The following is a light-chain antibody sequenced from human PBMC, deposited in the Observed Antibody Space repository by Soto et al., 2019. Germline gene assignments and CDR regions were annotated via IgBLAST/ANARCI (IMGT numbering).Light chain of an antibody. J-gene: IGLJ1*01. Sequence: QSALTQLPSVSGSPGQAVSISCTGTSSDVGSFNRVSRYQQPPGTAPIVMIYDVSSRPSGVPDCFSGSKSGNTASLTISGLQAEDEADYYCSSFTSSSTYVFGTGTKVTV. CDR3: SSFTSSSTYV. CDR1: SSDVGSFNR. CDR2: DVS. V-gene: IGLV2-18*02.